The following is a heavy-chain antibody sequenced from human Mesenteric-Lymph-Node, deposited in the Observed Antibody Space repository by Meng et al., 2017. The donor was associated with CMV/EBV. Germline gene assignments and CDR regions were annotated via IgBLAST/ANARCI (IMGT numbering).Heavy chain of an antibody. J-gene: IGHJ5*02. CDR1: CDSISSSTYS. V-gene: IGHV4-39*01. D-gene: IGHD2-8*01. Sequence: SCDSISSSTYSWGWIRQPPGKGLEWIGSINYSGSTYYNPSLKSRVTISVDTSKNEFSLRLSSVTAADTAIYYCARHKMVYTRQSLDPWGRGTLVTVSS. CDR2: INYSGST. CDR3: ARHKMVYTRQSLDP.